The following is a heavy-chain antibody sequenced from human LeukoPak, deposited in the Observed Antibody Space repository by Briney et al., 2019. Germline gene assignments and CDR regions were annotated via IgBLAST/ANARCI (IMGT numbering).Heavy chain of an antibody. CDR3: ARRDYYDSSGYYH. CDR1: GGSISSSSYY. J-gene: IGHJ5*02. CDR2: IYYSGST. V-gene: IGHV4-39*01. Sequence: KPSETVSLTCTVSGGSISSSSYYWGWIRQPPGKGLEWIGSIYYSGSTYYNPSLKSRVTISVDTSKNQFSLKLSSVTAADTAVYYCARRDYYDSSGYYHWGQGTLVTVSS. D-gene: IGHD3-22*01.